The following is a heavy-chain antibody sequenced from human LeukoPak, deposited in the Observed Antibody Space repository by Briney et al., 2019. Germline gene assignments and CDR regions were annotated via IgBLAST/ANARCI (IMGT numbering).Heavy chain of an antibody. CDR3: TRSFPGIVGAADF. CDR2: IHSSGKT. J-gene: IGHJ4*02. V-gene: IGHV4-59*01. CDR1: GGSIISYY. Sequence: ASETLSLTCTVPGGSIISYYWSWIRQSPGKGLEWIGYIHSSGKTNYNPSFKSRVTISVDTSKNQFSLNVNSMAAADTGVYYCTRSFPGIVGAADFWGQGTLVTVSS. D-gene: IGHD1-26*01.